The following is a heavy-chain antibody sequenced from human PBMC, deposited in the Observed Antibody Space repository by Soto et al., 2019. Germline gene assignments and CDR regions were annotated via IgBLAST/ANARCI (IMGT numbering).Heavy chain of an antibody. V-gene: IGHV3-33*01. J-gene: IGHJ4*02. CDR2: IWYDGSKT. D-gene: IGHD4-4*01. CDR1: GFSFSHYG. CDR3: ARVGTVTVLNYFDS. Sequence: QVQLVESGGGVVQPGRSLRLSCAASGFSFSHYGMFWVRQAPGKGLEWVAMIWYDGSKTYYADSVKGRLTISRDNSKNTLYLQMDSLRAEDTALYYCARVGTVTVLNYFDSWGQGNLVTVSS.